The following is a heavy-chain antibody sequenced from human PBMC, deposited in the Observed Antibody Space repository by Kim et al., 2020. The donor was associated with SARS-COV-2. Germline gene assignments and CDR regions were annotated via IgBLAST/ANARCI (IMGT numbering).Heavy chain of an antibody. D-gene: IGHD2-15*01. V-gene: IGHV3-30*07. Sequence: DPVEGRFTISRDNSKNTVYLQMSSLRAEDTAVHYCTREPCSGGSCFGMDVWGQGTTVTVSS. J-gene: IGHJ6*02. CDR3: TREPCSGGSCFGMDV.